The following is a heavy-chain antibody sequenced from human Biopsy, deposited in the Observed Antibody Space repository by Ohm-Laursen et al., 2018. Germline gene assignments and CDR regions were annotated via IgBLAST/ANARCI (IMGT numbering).Heavy chain of an antibody. V-gene: IGHV4-4*07. Sequence: SDTLSLTCSVSGGLNSNYYWSWVRQSAGKGLEWIGRLYTSGDTNYNPSLQRRVTISVDTSKSQFSLKLTSVTAADTAVYYCARVMTTIGYYYAMDAWGQGTTVTVSS. CDR2: LYTSGDT. CDR3: ARVMTTIGYYYAMDA. J-gene: IGHJ6*02. CDR1: GGLNSNYY. D-gene: IGHD5-24*01.